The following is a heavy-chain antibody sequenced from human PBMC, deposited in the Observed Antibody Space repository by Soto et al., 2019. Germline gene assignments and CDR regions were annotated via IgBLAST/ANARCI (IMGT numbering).Heavy chain of an antibody. CDR3: AKRSSSSTFDY. V-gene: IGHV3-73*01. J-gene: IGHJ4*02. CDR2: IRGKANNFAT. Sequence: PGGSLRLSCSGSGFMFSGSAIHWVRQAPGKGLEWVARIRGKANNFATTYIASVRGRFTISRDDSKKTAYLQMNSLKREDTAVYYCAKRSSSSTFDYWGQGT. CDR1: GFMFSGSA. D-gene: IGHD6-6*01.